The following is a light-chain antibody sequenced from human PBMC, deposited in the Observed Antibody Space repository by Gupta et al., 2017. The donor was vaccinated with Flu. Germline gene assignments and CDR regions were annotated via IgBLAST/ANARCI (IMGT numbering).Light chain of an antibody. CDR3: QAWDNNVVV. Sequence: CYGEKLNNKLLAWSQQKPGRSPVLVIYQNIKRPSGIPERFSGSTSGNTATLTIGGSQPMDEADYYCQAWDNNVVVFGGGTKLTVL. CDR1: KLNNK. CDR2: QNI. V-gene: IGLV3-1*01. J-gene: IGLJ2*01.